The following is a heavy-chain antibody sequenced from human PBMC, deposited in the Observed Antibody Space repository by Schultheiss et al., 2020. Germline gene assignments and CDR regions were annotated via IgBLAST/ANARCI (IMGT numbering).Heavy chain of an antibody. J-gene: IGHJ3*02. Sequence: GESLKISCAASGFTFSSYAMHWVRQAPGKGLEWVAVISYDGSNKYYADSVKGRFTISRDNSKNTLYLQMNSLRAEDTAVYYCVRMTFYYDTRDALDIWGQGRMGTVSS. V-gene: IGHV3-30*04. CDR3: VRMTFYYDTRDALDI. D-gene: IGHD3-22*01. CDR2: ISYDGSNK. CDR1: GFTFSSYA.